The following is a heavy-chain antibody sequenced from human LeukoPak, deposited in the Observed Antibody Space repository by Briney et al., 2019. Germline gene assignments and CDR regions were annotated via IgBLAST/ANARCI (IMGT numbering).Heavy chain of an antibody. D-gene: IGHD1-26*01. V-gene: IGHV4-59*01. Sequence: SETLSLTCTVSGASLSTYCWSWIRQPPGKGLEWIGYISYSGSTNYNPSLKSRVTISVDTSKNQFSLNLSSVTAADTAIYYCARATVGGLAYWGQGTLVTVSS. CDR1: GASLSTYC. CDR3: ARATVGGLAY. J-gene: IGHJ4*02. CDR2: ISYSGST.